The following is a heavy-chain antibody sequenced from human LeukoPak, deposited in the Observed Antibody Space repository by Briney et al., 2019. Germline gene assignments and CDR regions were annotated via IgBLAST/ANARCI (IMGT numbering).Heavy chain of an antibody. J-gene: IGHJ4*02. D-gene: IGHD3/OR15-3a*01. CDR3: ARSWPPRDWDQNYFDY. V-gene: IGHV3-9*01. Sequence: GGSLRLSCAASGFTFSSYAMHWVRQAPGKGLEWVSGISWNSGSIGYADSVKGRFTISRDNAGNSLYLQMNSLRPDDTALYYCARSWPPRDWDQNYFDYWGQGTLVTVSS. CDR1: GFTFSSYA. CDR2: ISWNSGSI.